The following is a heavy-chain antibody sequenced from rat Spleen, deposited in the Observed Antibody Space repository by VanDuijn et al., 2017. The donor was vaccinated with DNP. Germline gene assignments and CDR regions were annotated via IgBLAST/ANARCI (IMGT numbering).Heavy chain of an antibody. CDR3: ATDGTTEGIVDYFDY. D-gene: IGHD1-11*01. V-gene: IGHV5-25*01. CDR1: GFTFSNPD. Sequence: EVQLVESGGSLVRPGRSMKLSCAASGFTFSNPDMAWVRQAPTKGLEWVASISTSGGRTYYRDSVKGRFTISRDNAKSTLYLQMDSLRSEDTATYYCATDGTTEGIVDYFDYWGQGVMVTVSS. CDR2: ISTSGGRT. J-gene: IGHJ2*01.